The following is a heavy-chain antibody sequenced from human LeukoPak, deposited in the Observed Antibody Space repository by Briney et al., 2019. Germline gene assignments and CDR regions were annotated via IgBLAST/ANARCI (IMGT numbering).Heavy chain of an antibody. CDR1: GFTVSSNY. Sequence: GGSLRLSCAASGFTVSSNYMSWVRQAPGKGLEWVSVIYSGGSTYYADSVKGRFTISRDNSKNTLYLQMNSLRAEDTAVYYCAKVSLYSSSSRAPYWGQGTLVTVSS. V-gene: IGHV3-53*01. CDR3: AKVSLYSSSSRAPY. D-gene: IGHD6-6*01. CDR2: IYSGGST. J-gene: IGHJ4*02.